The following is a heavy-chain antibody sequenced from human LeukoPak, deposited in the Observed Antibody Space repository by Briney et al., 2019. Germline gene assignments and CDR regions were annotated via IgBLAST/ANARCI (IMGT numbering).Heavy chain of an antibody. CDR1: GGSITSYY. CDR3: AKWSGYANAFDI. CDR2: IYYSRST. V-gene: IGHV4-59*01. Sequence: SETLSLTCTVSGGSITSYYWSWIRQSPGKGLEWIGHIYYSRSTNYSPSLKSRVTISIDTSRKQFSLKVSSVTAADTAMYYCAKWSGYANAFDIWGQGTVVIVSS. D-gene: IGHD5-12*01. J-gene: IGHJ3*02.